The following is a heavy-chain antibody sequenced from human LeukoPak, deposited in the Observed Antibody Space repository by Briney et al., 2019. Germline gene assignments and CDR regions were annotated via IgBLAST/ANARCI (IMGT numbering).Heavy chain of an antibody. CDR3: ARSLGDD. Sequence: GYLRLSCEGSGLTFSTYWMTWVRQAPGKGLEWVASINQNGREKYYVDSVKGRFTISRDNAKDSLYLQMNSLRDEDTAVYYCARSLGDDWGQGTLVTVSS. CDR2: INQNGREK. D-gene: IGHD3-16*01. CDR1: GLTFSTYW. V-gene: IGHV3-7*01. J-gene: IGHJ4*02.